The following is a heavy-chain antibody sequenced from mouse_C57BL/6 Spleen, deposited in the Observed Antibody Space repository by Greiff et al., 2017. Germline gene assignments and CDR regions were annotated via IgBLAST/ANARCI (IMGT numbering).Heavy chain of an antibody. CDR1: GFSLTSYA. CDR3: ARNYYGSSYEDYFDY. Sequence: VQGVESGPGLVAPSQSLSITCTVSGFSLTSYAISWVRQPPGKGLEWLGVIWTGGGTNYNSALKSRLSISKDNSKSQVFLKMNSLQTDDTARYYCARNYYGSSYEDYFDYWGQGTTLTVSS. J-gene: IGHJ2*01. D-gene: IGHD1-1*01. V-gene: IGHV2-9-1*01. CDR2: IWTGGGT.